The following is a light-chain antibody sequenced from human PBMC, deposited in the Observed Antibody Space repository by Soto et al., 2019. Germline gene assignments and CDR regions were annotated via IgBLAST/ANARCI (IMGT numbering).Light chain of an antibody. Sequence: QLVLTQSPSASASLGASVKLTCTLSSGHSSYAIAWHQQQPEKGPRYLMKLDSDGSHTKGDAIPDRFSGSSSGAERYLTISSLQSEDEADYYCLTWGTGIHVVFGGGTKLTVL. V-gene: IGLV4-69*01. CDR1: SGHSSYA. CDR3: LTWGTGIHVV. J-gene: IGLJ2*01. CDR2: LDSDGSH.